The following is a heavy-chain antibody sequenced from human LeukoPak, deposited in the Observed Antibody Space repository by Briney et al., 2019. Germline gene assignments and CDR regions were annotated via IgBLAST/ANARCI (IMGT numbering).Heavy chain of an antibody. D-gene: IGHD3-16*02. CDR3: ARRVSLYAAFNI. CDR1: NGSMNSYY. Sequence: PSETLSLTCTVANGSMNSYYWNWVRQSPGKGLEWVGRIYNIQYTEYNPSLKSRVSISVDTSKGQFSLNLNSVTAADTAVYYCARRVSLYAAFNIGGLGTLVTFSS. CDR2: IYNIQYT. J-gene: IGHJ3*02. V-gene: IGHV4-4*09.